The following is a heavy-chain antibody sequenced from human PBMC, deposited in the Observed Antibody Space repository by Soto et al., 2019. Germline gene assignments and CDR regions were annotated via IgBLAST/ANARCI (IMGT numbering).Heavy chain of an antibody. D-gene: IGHD2-15*01. Sequence: SETLSLTCAVSGFSISSDYYCGWSQKPARGGVWWVGSICHGSNTYYNPPLKRRFTISVDMSKNQFSLKLNSVTAEDTAVYYCASAWWYDAFDVWGQGTVVTVSS. V-gene: IGHV4-38-2*01. CDR2: ICHGSNT. J-gene: IGHJ3*01. CDR1: GFSISSDYY. CDR3: ASAWWYDAFDV.